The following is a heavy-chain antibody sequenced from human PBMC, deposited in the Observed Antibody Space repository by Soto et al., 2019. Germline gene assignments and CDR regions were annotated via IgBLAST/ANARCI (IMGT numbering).Heavy chain of an antibody. CDR2: ISAYNGNT. CDR3: ERDYGDYAYYYYGMDV. CDR1: GYTFTSYG. D-gene: IGHD4-17*01. V-gene: IGHV1-18*01. Sequence: QVQLVQSGAEVKKPGASVKVSCKASGYTFTSYGISWVRQAPGQGLEGMGWISAYNGNTNYAQKLQGRVTMTTDTSTSTAYMELRRLSSDDTAVYYCERDYGDYAYYYYGMDVWGQGTTVTVSS. J-gene: IGHJ6*02.